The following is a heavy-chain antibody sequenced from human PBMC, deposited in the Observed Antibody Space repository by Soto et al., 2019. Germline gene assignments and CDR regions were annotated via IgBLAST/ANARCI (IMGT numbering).Heavy chain of an antibody. CDR3: AKALATMVRGVITLSLYYYYGMDV. J-gene: IGHJ6*02. CDR2: ISGSGGST. V-gene: IGHV3-23*01. CDR1: GFTFSSYA. D-gene: IGHD3-10*01. Sequence: EVQLLESGGGLVQPGGSLRLSCAASGFTFSSYAMSWVRQAPGKGLEWVSAISGSGGSTYYADSVKGRFTISRDNSKNTLYLQMNSLRAEDTAVYYCAKALATMVRGVITLSLYYYYGMDVWGQGTTVTVSS.